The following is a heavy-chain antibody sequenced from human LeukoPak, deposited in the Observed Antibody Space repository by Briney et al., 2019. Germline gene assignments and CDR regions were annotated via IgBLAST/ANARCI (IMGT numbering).Heavy chain of an antibody. CDR2: INHSGST. D-gene: IGHD2-15*01. V-gene: IGHV4-34*01. CDR1: GGSFSGYY. CDR3: ARGLEYCSGGSCYLSPFDY. J-gene: IGHJ4*02. Sequence: PSETLSLTCAVYGGSFSGYYWSWIRQPPGKGLEWIGEINHSGSTNYNPSLKSRVTISVDTSKNQFSLKLSSVTAADTAVYYCARGLEYCSGGSCYLSPFDYWGQGTLVTVSS.